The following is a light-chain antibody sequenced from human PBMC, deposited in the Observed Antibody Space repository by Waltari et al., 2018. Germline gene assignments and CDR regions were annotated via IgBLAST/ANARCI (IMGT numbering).Light chain of an antibody. CDR2: MGF. J-gene: IGKJ1*01. CDR3: MQPLETPWT. V-gene: IGKV2-28*01. CDR1: QSLLHVDGYNY. Sequence: DIVMTQSPLSLPVTPGEPASISCRSSQSLLHVDGYNYLDWYLQRPGQSPQVLIYMGFNRAAGVPDRFSGSGSCTDFTLKISRVEAEDVGVYYCMQPLETPWTFGQGTKVEIK.